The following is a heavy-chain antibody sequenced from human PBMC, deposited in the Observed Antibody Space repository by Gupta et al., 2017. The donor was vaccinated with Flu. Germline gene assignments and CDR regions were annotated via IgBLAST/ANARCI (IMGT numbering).Heavy chain of an antibody. J-gene: IGHJ3*02. V-gene: IGHV4-59*01. Sequence: QVQLQESGPGLVKPSETLSLTCTVSGGSINNYYWSWIRQPPGKGLEWIGDVYYSGTTNYNPCPKKPLTKVGDTAKNQFSLKLSSVTAADTAVYYCARVITPRGKIGGYYFYVFDIWGQGTMLTVAP. CDR1: GGSINNYY. CDR2: VYYSGTT. CDR3: ARVITPRGKIGGYYFYVFDI. D-gene: IGHD3-22*01.